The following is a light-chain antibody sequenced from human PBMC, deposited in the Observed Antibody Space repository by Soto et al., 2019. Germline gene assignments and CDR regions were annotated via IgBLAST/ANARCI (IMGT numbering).Light chain of an antibody. J-gene: IGKJ4*01. CDR3: QQYNSYPS. V-gene: IGKV1-5*03. CDR2: KAS. Sequence: DIQMTQSPSTLSASVGDRVAITCRASQSISSWLAWYQQKPGKAPKLLIYKASSLESGVQSRISGSGSGTEFTLTISGLQPDNFATYYCQQYNSYPSCGGGTKVEIK. CDR1: QSISSW.